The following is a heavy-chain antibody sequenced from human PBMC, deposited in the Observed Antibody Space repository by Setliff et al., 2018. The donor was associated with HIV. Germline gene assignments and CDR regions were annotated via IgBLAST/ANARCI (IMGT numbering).Heavy chain of an antibody. CDR1: GFTFRSYA. CDR3: ARGQFRLRPDSLDL. CDR2: IWYDGSNK. V-gene: IGHV3-33*08. J-gene: IGHJ3*01. Sequence: PGGSLRLSCAASGFTFRSYAMHWVRQAPGKGLEWVAVIWYDGSNKYYADSLKGRFTISRDDSKNTLYLQMNSLRAEDTALYYCARGQFRLRPDSLDLWGQGTLVTVSS. D-gene: IGHD2-21*01.